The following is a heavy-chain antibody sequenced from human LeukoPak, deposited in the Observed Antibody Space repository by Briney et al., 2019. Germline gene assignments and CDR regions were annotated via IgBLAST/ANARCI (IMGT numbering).Heavy chain of an antibody. CDR2: MFGNGGT. Sequence: PSETLSLTCSVSGGSMRSDYWSWIRQSPGKGLEWIGRMFGNGGTNYSPSFQRRATMSVDTSTRRLSLRLNSVTAADTAVYYCARQTAKKWDLPGSFDSWGQGILVTVSS. CDR3: ARQTAKKWDLPGSFDS. V-gene: IGHV4-59*08. J-gene: IGHJ4*02. D-gene: IGHD1-26*01. CDR1: GGSMRSDY.